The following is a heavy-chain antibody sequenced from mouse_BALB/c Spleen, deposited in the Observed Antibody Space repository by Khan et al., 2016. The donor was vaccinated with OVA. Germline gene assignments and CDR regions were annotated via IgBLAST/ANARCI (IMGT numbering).Heavy chain of an antibody. Sequence: EVELVESGGDLVKPGGSLKLSCAASGFTFSNYAMSWVRQTPEKRLEWVASISSGGTTYYPDSVKGRFTISRDNTRNSLYLQKNSLRYEDTTMFYCARDDWFTYWGQGTLVTVSA. CDR3: ARDDWFTY. CDR1: GFTFSNYA. CDR2: ISSGGTT. J-gene: IGHJ3*01. V-gene: IGHV5-6-5*01.